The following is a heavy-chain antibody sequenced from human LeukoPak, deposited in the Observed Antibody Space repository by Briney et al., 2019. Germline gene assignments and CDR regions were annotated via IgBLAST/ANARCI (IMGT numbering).Heavy chain of an antibody. D-gene: IGHD3-3*01. J-gene: IGHJ4*02. CDR2: IGAGGTFT. V-gene: IGHV3-21*01. Sequence: GGSLRLSCTASGFTFSSYAMNWVRQAPGKGLEWVSGIGAGGTFTYYADSVKGRFSISRDNAMNSLYLQMNSLRAEDTAVYYCARERNAYYFDFWGQGTLVTVSS. CDR1: GFTFSSYA. CDR3: ARERNAYYFDF.